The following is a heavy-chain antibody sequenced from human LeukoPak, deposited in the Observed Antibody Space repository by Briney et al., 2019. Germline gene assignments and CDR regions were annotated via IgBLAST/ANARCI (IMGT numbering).Heavy chain of an antibody. D-gene: IGHD1-26*01. J-gene: IGHJ3*02. CDR1: GFTFSSYG. Sequence: SGGSLRLSCAASGFTFSSYGMHWVRQAPGKGLEWVAVISYDGSNKYYADSVKGRFTISRDNSKNTLYLQMNSLRAEDTAVYYCAKDLYRIVGVTHDTFDIWGQGTMVTVFS. V-gene: IGHV3-30*18. CDR3: AKDLYRIVGVTHDTFDI. CDR2: ISYDGSNK.